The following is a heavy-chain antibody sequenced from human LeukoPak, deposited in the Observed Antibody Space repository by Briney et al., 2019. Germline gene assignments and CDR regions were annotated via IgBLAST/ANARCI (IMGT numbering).Heavy chain of an antibody. D-gene: IGHD6-6*01. J-gene: IGHJ5*02. Sequence: KASETLSLTCTVSGGSISSSSYYWGWIRQPPGKGLEWIGSIYYSGSPYYNPSLKSRVTISVDTSKNQFSLNLSSVTAADTAVYYCARDRLAARHNWFDPWGQGTLVTVSS. V-gene: IGHV4-39*07. CDR3: ARDRLAARHNWFDP. CDR1: GGSISSSSYY. CDR2: IYYSGSP.